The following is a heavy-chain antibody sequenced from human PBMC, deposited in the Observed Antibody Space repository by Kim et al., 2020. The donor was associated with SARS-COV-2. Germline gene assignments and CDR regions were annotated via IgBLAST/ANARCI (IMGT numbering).Heavy chain of an antibody. CDR2: INHSGST. CDR1: GGSFSGYY. Sequence: SETLSLTCAVYGGSFSGYYWSWIRQPPGKGLEWIGEINHSGSTNYNPSLKSRVTISVDTSKNQFSLKLSSVTAADTAVYYCARGLGYYDSSGYYWYFDYWGQGTLVTVSS. V-gene: IGHV4-34*01. D-gene: IGHD3-22*01. J-gene: IGHJ4*02. CDR3: ARGLGYYDSSGYYWYFDY.